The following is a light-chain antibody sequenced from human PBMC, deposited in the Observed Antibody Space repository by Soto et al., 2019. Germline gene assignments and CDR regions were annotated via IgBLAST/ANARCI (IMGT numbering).Light chain of an antibody. CDR1: QTLTVW. CDR2: KAS. Sequence: DIQMTQSPSPLSASVGDRVAITCRASQTLTVWLAWYQQKPGKAPKLLISKASSLESGVPSRFSGSGSGTDFTLTIRSLQPDDFATYYCQQYSTYPLTFGGGTKVEI. CDR3: QQYSTYPLT. J-gene: IGKJ4*01. V-gene: IGKV1-5*03.